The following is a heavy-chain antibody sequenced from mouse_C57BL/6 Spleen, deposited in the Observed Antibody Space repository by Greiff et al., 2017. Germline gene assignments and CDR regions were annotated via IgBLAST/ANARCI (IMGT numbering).Heavy chain of an antibody. J-gene: IGHJ4*01. V-gene: IGHV5-9-1*02. CDR3: TREPDLPYAMDY. CDR2: ISSGGDYI. Sequence: EVKLVESGEGLVKPGGSLKLSCAASGFTFSSYAMSWVRQTPEKRLEWVAYISSGGDYIYYADTVKGRFTISRDNARNTLYLQMSSLKSEDTAMYYCTREPDLPYAMDYWGQGTSGTVSS. CDR1: GFTFSSYA.